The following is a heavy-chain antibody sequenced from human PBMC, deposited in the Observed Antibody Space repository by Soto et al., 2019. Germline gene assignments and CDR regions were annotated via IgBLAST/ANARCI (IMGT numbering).Heavy chain of an antibody. CDR3: ATTGTAYYYYGMDV. CDR2: IDPSDSYT. Sequence: GESLKICCKGSGYSFTSYWISWVRQMPGKGLEWMGRIDPSDSYTNYSPSFQGHVTISADKSISTAYLQWSSLKASDTAMYYCATTGTAYYYYGMDVWGQGTTVTVSS. V-gene: IGHV5-10-1*01. D-gene: IGHD4-17*01. J-gene: IGHJ6*02. CDR1: GYSFTSYW.